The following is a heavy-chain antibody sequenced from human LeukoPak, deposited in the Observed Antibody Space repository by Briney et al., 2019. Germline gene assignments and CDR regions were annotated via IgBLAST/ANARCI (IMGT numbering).Heavy chain of an antibody. CDR1: GGTFSSYA. Sequence: SVKVSCKASGGTFSSYAISWVRQAPGQGLEWMGRIIPIFGTANYAQKFQGRVTITADESTSTAYMELSSLRSEDTAVYYCARAPYSSGGSTNYYYYYYMDVWGKGTTVTVSS. V-gene: IGHV1-69*15. J-gene: IGHJ6*03. D-gene: IGHD6-19*01. CDR3: ARAPYSSGGSTNYYYYYYMDV. CDR2: IIPIFGTA.